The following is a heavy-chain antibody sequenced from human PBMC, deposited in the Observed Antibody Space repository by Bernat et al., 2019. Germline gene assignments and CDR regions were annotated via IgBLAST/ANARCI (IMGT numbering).Heavy chain of an antibody. CDR2: IYYSGST. D-gene: IGHD2-15*01. V-gene: IGHV4-59*01. Sequence: QVQLQESGPGLVKPSETLSLTCTVSGDSLSSYYWSWIRQPPGKGLEWIAYIYYSGSTDYNPSLKSRVTISVDTSKNQFSLRLSSVTAADTAVYYCARHYSYIGSYYYLDLWGRGTPVTVSS. CDR3: ARHYSYIGSYYYLDL. J-gene: IGHJ2*01. CDR1: GDSLSSYY.